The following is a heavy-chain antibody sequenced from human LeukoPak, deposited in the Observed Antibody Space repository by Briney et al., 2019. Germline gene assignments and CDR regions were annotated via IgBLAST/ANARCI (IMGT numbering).Heavy chain of an antibody. Sequence: GGSLRLSCAASGFTFSSYSMNWVRQAPGKGLEWVSSISSSSSYIYYADSVKGRFTISRDNAKNSLYLQMNSLRAEDTAVYYCARGPTGYCSGGSCYSIPEIFDYWGQGTLVTVSS. J-gene: IGHJ4*02. V-gene: IGHV3-21*01. CDR3: ARGPTGYCSGGSCYSIPEIFDY. D-gene: IGHD2-15*01. CDR1: GFTFSSYS. CDR2: ISSSSSYI.